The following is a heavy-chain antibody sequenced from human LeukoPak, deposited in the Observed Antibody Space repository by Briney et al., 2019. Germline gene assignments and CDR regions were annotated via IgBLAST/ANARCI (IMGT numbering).Heavy chain of an antibody. CDR3: ARRGRAFGLTGDHQHWYFDL. V-gene: IGHV5-51*01. D-gene: IGHD7-27*01. Sequence: GESLKISCKGSGYSFTSYWIGWVRQMPGKGLEWMGIIYPGDSDTRYSPSFQGQVTISADKSISTAYLQWSSLKASDTAMYYCARRGRAFGLTGDHQHWYFDLWGRGTLVTVSS. CDR1: GYSFTSYW. CDR2: IYPGDSDT. J-gene: IGHJ2*01.